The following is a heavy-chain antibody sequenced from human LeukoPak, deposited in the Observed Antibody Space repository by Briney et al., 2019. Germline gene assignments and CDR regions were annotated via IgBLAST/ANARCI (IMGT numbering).Heavy chain of an antibody. CDR1: GYTLTDHY. V-gene: IGHV1-2*02. J-gene: IGHJ5*02. CDR3: AKEGYSNGPDP. Sequence: ASVKVSCKASGYTLTDHYMHWLRQTPGHGLEWMGWINPTNGAAIYGQTFQGRVTMTRDTSISTVYMELRNLRSDETGVYYCAKEGYSNGPDPWGPGSLVTVSS. CDR2: INPTNGAA. D-gene: IGHD5-12*01.